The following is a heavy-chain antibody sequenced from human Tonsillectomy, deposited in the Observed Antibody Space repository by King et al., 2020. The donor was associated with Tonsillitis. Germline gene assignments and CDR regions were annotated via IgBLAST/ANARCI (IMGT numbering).Heavy chain of an antibody. CDR1: VFTFSSYG. CDR2: ISYDGSNK. Sequence: VQLVESGGGVVHPGRSLRLSCAASVFTFSSYGMHWVRQAPGKGLEWVAVISYDGSNKYYADSVKGRFTISRDNSKNTLDLQMNSLRAEDTAVYYCAKDLWFGELNFVFWGQGTLVTVSS. V-gene: IGHV3-30*18. D-gene: IGHD3-10*01. CDR3: AKDLWFGELNFVF. J-gene: IGHJ4*02.